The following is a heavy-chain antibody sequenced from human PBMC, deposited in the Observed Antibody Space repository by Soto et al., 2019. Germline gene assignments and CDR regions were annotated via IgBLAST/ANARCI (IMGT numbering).Heavy chain of an antibody. D-gene: IGHD2-2*01. CDR2: IYYSGST. CDR1: GGSISSSSYY. J-gene: IGHJ6*02. Sequence: SETLSLTCTVSGGSISSSSYYWGWIRQPPGKGLEWIGSIYYSGSTYYNPSLKSRVTISVDTSKNQFSLKLSSVTAADTAVYYCARRGCSSTSCNRYYYYGMDVWGQGTTVTVSS. V-gene: IGHV4-39*01. CDR3: ARRGCSSTSCNRYYYYGMDV.